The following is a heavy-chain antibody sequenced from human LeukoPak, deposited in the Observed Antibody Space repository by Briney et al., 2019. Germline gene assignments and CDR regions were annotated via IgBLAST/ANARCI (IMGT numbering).Heavy chain of an antibody. CDR1: GFTFSSVW. J-gene: IGHJ4*02. CDR3: ARDRRYSYFSDY. V-gene: IGHV3-74*03. Sequence: GGSLRLSCAASGFTFSSVWMHWVRQAPGMGLVWVSRIKTDGSSTTYADSVKGRFTISRDNAKNTLYLQMNSLRAEDTAVYYCARDRRYSYFSDYWGQGTLVTVSS. CDR2: IKTDGSST. D-gene: IGHD5-18*01.